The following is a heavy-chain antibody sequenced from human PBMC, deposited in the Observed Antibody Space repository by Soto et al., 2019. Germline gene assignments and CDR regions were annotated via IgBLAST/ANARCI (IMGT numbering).Heavy chain of an antibody. D-gene: IGHD2-2*01. CDR1: GPTFSVYG. J-gene: IGHJ6*02. V-gene: IGHV3-30*18. Sequence: GGSVRLSCAAAGPTFSVYGMRWFRPAQSKGMEWVAVIPHDGSNEYYAASVKGRFSISRDNARSTLYLQMNSLRAEDTVVYYFAKAYALIANIDVRAQGAAVTVS. CDR3: AKAYALIANIDV. CDR2: IPHDGSNE.